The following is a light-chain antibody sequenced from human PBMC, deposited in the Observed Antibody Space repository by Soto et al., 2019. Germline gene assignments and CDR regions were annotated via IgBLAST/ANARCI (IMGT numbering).Light chain of an antibody. Sequence: QSALTQPASVSGSPGQSITISCTGTSSDVGGYNYVSWYQQHPGKAPKLMIYDVSSRPSGVSNRFSASKSGNTASLTISGLQADDEADYYCGSYTSTSPLVLFGGGTKLTVL. J-gene: IGLJ2*01. CDR2: DVS. V-gene: IGLV2-14*01. CDR3: GSYTSTSPLVL. CDR1: SSDVGGYNY.